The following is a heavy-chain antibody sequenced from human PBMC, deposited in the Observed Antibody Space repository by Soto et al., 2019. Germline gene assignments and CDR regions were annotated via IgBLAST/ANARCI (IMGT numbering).Heavy chain of an antibody. V-gene: IGHV4-39*01. J-gene: IGHJ4*02. CDR2: IYYSGST. D-gene: IGHD3-10*01. Sequence: SETLCLTCAVYGGSFGGYDGGWIRQPPGKGLEWIGSIYYSGSTYYNPSLKSRVTISVDTSKNQFSLKLSSVTAADTAVYYCARRGSGSYSDYWGQGTLVTVSS. CDR3: ARRGSGSYSDY. CDR1: GGSFGGYD.